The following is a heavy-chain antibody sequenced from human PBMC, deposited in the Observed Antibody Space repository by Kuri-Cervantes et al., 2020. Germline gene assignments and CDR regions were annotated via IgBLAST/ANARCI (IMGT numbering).Heavy chain of an antibody. CDR3: ARDRVAARPGWFDP. V-gene: IGHV3-7*01. J-gene: IGHJ5*02. CDR1: GFTFYKYW. D-gene: IGHD6-6*01. Sequence: GESLKISSVASGFTFYKYWMSWVRQAPGKGLEWVANIKVDGSEKNYLDSVKGRFTISRDNAKSSVYLQVNSLRAEDSAIYYCARDRVAARPGWFDPWGQGALVTVSS. CDR2: IKVDGSEK.